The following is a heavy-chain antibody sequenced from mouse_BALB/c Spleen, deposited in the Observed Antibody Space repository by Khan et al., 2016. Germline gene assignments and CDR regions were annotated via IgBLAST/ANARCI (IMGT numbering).Heavy chain of an antibody. V-gene: IGHV3-2*02. Sequence: SGPGLVKPSQSLSLTCTVTGYSITSGYGWKWIRQFPGNKLEWMGYISYSGSTNYNPSLKSRISITRDTSKNQFFLQLNSVTTEDTATYYCARTARIKYWGQGTTLTVSS. J-gene: IGHJ2*01. D-gene: IGHD1-2*01. CDR2: ISYSGST. CDR3: ARTARIKY. CDR1: GYSITSGYG.